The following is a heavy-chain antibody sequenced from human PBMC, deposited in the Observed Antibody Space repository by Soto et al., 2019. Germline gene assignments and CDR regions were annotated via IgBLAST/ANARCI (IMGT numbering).Heavy chain of an antibody. D-gene: IGHD3-10*01. Sequence: QVQLQESGPGLVKSSETLSLICFVSGEALGSGQSYWNWIRQAPGKGLEWIGHTFVTGATKYSASLKSRVTMSVVTSKSQISLTLTSVTAADSATYFCARGRSDSAGSSFGRRMDVWGQGTTVTVSS. V-gene: IGHV4-61*01. CDR3: ARGRSDSAGSSFGRRMDV. CDR2: TFVTGAT. J-gene: IGHJ6*02. CDR1: GEALGSGQSY.